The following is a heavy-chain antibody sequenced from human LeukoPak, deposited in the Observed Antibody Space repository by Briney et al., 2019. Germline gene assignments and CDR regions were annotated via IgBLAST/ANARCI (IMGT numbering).Heavy chain of an antibody. CDR2: ISYDGSNK. Sequence: GGSLRLSCAASGFTFSSYGMHWVRQAPGKGLEWVAVISYDGSNKYYADSVKGRFTISRDNSKNTLYLQMNSLRAEDTAVYYSASDIVATMFYWGQGTLVTVSS. D-gene: IGHD5-12*01. J-gene: IGHJ4*02. V-gene: IGHV3-30*03. CDR3: ASDIVATMFY. CDR1: GFTFSSYG.